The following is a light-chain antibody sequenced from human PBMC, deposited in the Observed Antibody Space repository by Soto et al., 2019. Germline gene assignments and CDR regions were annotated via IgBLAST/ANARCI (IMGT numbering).Light chain of an antibody. CDR1: QWVSSN. CDR2: GAS. CDR3: LHYNNWAFT. V-gene: IGKV3-15*01. J-gene: IGKJ2*01. Sequence: EIEMTQSLATLSVSAGERATFPSRASQWVSSNFAWYQQIPGQATALLIYGASARATGIPARFSCSESGTEFTLTISSLESKDFAVCYCLHYNNWAFTVGERTEL.